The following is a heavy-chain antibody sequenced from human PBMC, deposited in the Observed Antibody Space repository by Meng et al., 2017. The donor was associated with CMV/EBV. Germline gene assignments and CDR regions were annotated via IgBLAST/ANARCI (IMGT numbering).Heavy chain of an antibody. CDR3: ALAGSHYYYYYGMDV. CDR1: GGTFSSYA. CDR2: IIPIFGTA. J-gene: IGHJ6*02. Sequence: SVTVSCKASGGTFSSYAISWVRQAPGQGLEWMGGIIPIFGTASYEQKFQGRVTITTDESTSTAYMELSSLRSDDTAVYYCALAGSHYYYYYGMDVWGQGTTVTVSS. D-gene: IGHD7-27*01. V-gene: IGHV1-69*05.